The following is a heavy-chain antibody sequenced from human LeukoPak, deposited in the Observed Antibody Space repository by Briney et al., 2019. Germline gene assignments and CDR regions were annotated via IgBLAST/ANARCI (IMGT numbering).Heavy chain of an antibody. D-gene: IGHD3-10*01. CDR1: GYTFTTHG. J-gene: IGHJ5*02. Sequence: ASVKVSCKASGYTFTTHGISWVRQAPGQGLEWMGRIRGYNTNTNYAQKFQGRVTMTIDTSTSTAYMELSSLRSDDTAVYYCARDLVIDGSGSYFDPWGQGTLVTVSS. CDR2: IRGYNTNT. CDR3: ARDLVIDGSGSYFDP. V-gene: IGHV1-18*01.